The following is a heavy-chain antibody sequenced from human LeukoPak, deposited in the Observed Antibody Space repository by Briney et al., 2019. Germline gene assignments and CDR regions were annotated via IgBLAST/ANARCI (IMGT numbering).Heavy chain of an antibody. CDR1: GVSISNYY. CDR2: MSTSGTT. J-gene: IGHJ6*02. CDR3: ARGGCSSTSCYEVYYYYGMDV. Sequence: SETLSLTCTVSGVSISNYYWSWIRQPAGKGLEWIARMSTSGTTNFNPSPTTRITMSIDTSTNRFSQKLSSVTAADTAVYYCARGGCSSTSCYEVYYYYGMDVWGQGTTVTVSS. V-gene: IGHV4-4*07. D-gene: IGHD2-2*01.